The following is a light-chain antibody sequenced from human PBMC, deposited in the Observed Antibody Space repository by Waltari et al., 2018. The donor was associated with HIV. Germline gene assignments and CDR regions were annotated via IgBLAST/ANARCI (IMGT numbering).Light chain of an antibody. V-gene: IGLV3-21*02. CDR3: QVWDFRSDEVI. Sequence: YMLTQSPSVSLAPGQTGALTCGGNDTGSNSVHWSQDKSGQPPVLIIYDDDDRPSGIPERFSGSNSANTATLTITRVEAGDEADYFCQVWDFRSDEVIFGGGTKMTVL. CDR1: DTGSNS. CDR2: DDD. J-gene: IGLJ2*01.